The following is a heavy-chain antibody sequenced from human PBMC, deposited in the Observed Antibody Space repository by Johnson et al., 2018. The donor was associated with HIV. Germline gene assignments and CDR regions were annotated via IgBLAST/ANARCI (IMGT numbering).Heavy chain of an antibody. V-gene: IGHV3-74*01. CDR2: TNSDGSST. D-gene: IGHD3-16*01. J-gene: IGHJ3*01. CDR3: ARDPLMHGSTFDV. Sequence: VQLVESGGGLLQPGGSLRLSCAASGFTFSSYWMHWFRQAPGNGLVWVSHTNSDGSSTTYADSVKGRFTISRDNAKNTLYLQMNSLRAEDTAVYYCARDPLMHGSTFDVWGPGTMVTVSS. CDR1: GFTFSSYW.